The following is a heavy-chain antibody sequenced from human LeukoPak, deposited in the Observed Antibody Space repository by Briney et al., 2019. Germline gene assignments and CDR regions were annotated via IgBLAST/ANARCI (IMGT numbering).Heavy chain of an antibody. V-gene: IGHV3-53*01. J-gene: IGHJ4*02. CDR1: GFTVSSNS. D-gene: IGHD2/OR15-2a*01. CDR2: IYSGGNT. CDR3: ARRAGEYSHPYDY. Sequence: QPGGSLRLSCTVSGFTVSSNSMSWVRQAPGKVLEWVSFIYSGGNTHYSDSVEGRFTISRDNSKNTLYLQMNSLRAEDTAVYYCARRAGEYSHPYDYWGQGTLVTVSS.